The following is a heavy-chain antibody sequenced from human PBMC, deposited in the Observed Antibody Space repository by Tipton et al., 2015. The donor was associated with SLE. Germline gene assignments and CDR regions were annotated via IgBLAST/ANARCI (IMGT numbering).Heavy chain of an antibody. V-gene: IGHV4-34*01. J-gene: IGHJ3*02. CDR2: INHSGST. CDR1: GGSFSGHY. D-gene: IGHD1-26*01. CDR3: ARGSGGTYCDAFDI. Sequence: TLSLTCAVYGGSFSGHYWSWIRQPPGKGLEWIGEINHSGSTNCNPSLKSRVTISVDTSKNQFSLKLSSVTAADTAVYYCARGSGGTYCDAFDIWGQGTLVTVAS.